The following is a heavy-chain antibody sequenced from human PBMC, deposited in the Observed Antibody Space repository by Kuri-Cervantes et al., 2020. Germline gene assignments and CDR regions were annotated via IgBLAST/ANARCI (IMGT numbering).Heavy chain of an antibody. Sequence: ASVKVSCKASGYTFSSFGISWVRQAPGQGLEWMGWISTYNGKTNYAQKFQGRITITSDTSASTAYMELSSLRSEDTAVYYCASSSRRGYSAYLFDYWGQGTLVTVSS. D-gene: IGHD5-12*01. CDR2: ISTYNGKT. V-gene: IGHV1-18*01. CDR3: ASSSRRGYSAYLFDY. J-gene: IGHJ4*02. CDR1: GYTFSSFG.